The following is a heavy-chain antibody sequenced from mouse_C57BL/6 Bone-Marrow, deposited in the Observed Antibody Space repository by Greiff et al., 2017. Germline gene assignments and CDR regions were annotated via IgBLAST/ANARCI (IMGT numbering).Heavy chain of an antibody. V-gene: IGHV5-6*01. CDR1: GFTFSSYG. D-gene: IGHD1-1*01. CDR2: ISSGGSYT. Sequence: EVKLMESGGDLVKPGGSLKLSCAASGFTFSSYGMSWVRQTPDKRLEWVATISSGGSYTYYPDSVKGRFTISRDNAKNTQYLQMSSLKSEDTAMYYCARERGSSDVNWYFDVWGTGTTVTVSA. J-gene: IGHJ1*03. CDR3: ARERGSSDVNWYFDV.